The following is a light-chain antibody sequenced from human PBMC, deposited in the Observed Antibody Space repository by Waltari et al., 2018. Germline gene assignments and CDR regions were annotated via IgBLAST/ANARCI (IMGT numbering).Light chain of an antibody. Sequence: QLVLTQSPSASASLGASVKLTCTLSSGHSRYALAWHQQQPEKGPRYLMKLNSDGSHSKGDGIPDRFSGSSSGAERYLTISSLQSEDEADYYCQTWGTGWVFGGGTKLTVL. CDR2: LNSDGSH. V-gene: IGLV4-69*01. CDR3: QTWGTGWV. J-gene: IGLJ3*02. CDR1: SGHSRYA.